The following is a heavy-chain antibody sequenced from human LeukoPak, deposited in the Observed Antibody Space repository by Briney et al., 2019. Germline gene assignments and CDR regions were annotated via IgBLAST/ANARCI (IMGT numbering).Heavy chain of an antibody. Sequence: GGSLRLSCAASGFTFDDYAMHWVRHAPGKGLEWVSGISWNSGSIGYADSVKGRFTISRDNAKNSLYLQMNSLRAEDTALYYCAKGGWLQWPDRYFDLWGRGTLVTVSS. CDR2: ISWNSGSI. CDR1: GFTFDDYA. CDR3: AKGGWLQWPDRYFDL. V-gene: IGHV3-9*01. J-gene: IGHJ2*01. D-gene: IGHD5-24*01.